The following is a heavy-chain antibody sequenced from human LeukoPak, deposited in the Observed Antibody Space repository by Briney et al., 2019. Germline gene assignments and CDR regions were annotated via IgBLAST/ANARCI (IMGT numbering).Heavy chain of an antibody. CDR1: GGSISSGGYS. J-gene: IGHJ4*02. V-gene: IGHV4-30-2*01. CDR3: AGDNWNDGRDY. Sequence: SETLSLTCAVSGGSISSGGYSWSWIRQPPGKGLEWIGYIHHSGATYYNPSLKSRVTISVDRSKNQFSLKLSSVTAADTAVYYCAGDNWNDGRDYWGQGTLVTVSS. D-gene: IGHD1-1*01. CDR2: IHHSGAT.